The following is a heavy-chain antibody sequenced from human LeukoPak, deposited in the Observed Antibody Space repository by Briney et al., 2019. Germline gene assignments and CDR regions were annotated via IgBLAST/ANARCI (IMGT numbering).Heavy chain of an antibody. D-gene: IGHD3-3*01. CDR1: AGSISSYY. J-gene: IGHJ6*02. V-gene: IGHV4-4*07. Sequence: SETLSLTCTVSAGSISSYYWSWIRQPAGKGLEWIGRIYTSGSTNYNPSLKSRVTMSVDTSKNQFSLNLTSVTAADTAVYYCATSRYDFIGRYYSGMHVWGQGTTVTVSS. CDR2: IYTSGST. CDR3: ATSRYDFIGRYYSGMHV.